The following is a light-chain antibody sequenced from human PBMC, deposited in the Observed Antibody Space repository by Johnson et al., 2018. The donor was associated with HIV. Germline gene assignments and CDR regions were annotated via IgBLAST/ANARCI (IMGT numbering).Light chain of an antibody. V-gene: IGLV1-51*02. J-gene: IGLJ1*01. CDR3: GTWDSSLSAGV. CDR1: NSNIGNNY. CDR2: ENN. Sequence: QSVLTQPPSVSAAPGQKVTISCSGSNSNIGNNYVSWYQHLPGTAPKLLIYENNKRPSGIPDRLSGSKSGTSATLGITGLQTGDEADYYCGTWDSSLSAGVFGTGTKVTVL.